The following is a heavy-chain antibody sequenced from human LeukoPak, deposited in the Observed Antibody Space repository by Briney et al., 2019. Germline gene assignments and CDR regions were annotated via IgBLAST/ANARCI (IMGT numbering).Heavy chain of an antibody. CDR3: ARHVMMGGSYEIDY. D-gene: IGHD1-26*01. Sequence: SETLSLTCTVSGGSISSSSYYWGWIRQPPGKGLEWIGSIYYSGSTYYNPSLKSQVTISVDTSKNQFSLKLSSVTAADTAVYYCARHVMMGGSYEIDYWGQGTLVTVSS. V-gene: IGHV4-39*01. J-gene: IGHJ4*02. CDR2: IYYSGST. CDR1: GGSISSSSYY.